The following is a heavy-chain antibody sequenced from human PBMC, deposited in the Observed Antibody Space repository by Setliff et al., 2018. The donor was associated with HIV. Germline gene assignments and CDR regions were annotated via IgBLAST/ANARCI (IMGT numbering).Heavy chain of an antibody. CDR2: INPNNGGT. Sequence: ASVKVSCKASGYTFTDYYIHWVRQAPGQGLEWMGRINPNNGGTNYAQKFQGRVTMTRDTSISTAYMELSRLRSDDTAVYYCARIGSGSYPYDYWGQGTLVTVSS. CDR1: GYTFTDYY. D-gene: IGHD3-10*01. V-gene: IGHV1-2*06. J-gene: IGHJ4*02. CDR3: ARIGSGSYPYDY.